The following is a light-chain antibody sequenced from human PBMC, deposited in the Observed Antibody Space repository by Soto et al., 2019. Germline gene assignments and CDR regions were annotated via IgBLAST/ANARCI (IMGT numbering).Light chain of an antibody. V-gene: IGLV2-11*01. J-gene: IGLJ2*01. CDR1: SSDVGGYNY. CDR2: DVN. CDR3: CSYAGSYPVV. Sequence: QSALTQPRSVSGSPGQSVTISCTGTSSDVGGYNYVSWYQQHPGKAPKLMIYDVNKRPSGVPDRFSGSKSGNTASLPISGLQAEDEADYYCCSYAGSYPVVFGGGTKLTVL.